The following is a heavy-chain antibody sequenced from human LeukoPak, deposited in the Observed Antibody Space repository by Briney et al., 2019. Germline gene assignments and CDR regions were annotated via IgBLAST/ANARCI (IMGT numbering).Heavy chain of an antibody. D-gene: IGHD5-24*01. CDR2: ISPNSGGT. CDR3: ARNRYGYNFGY. Sequence: GASVKVSCKASGYTFTDYYFHWVRQAPGQGLEWMGWISPNSGGTNYAQEFQGRVTMTRDTSISTTYMGLSSLTSDDTAVYYCARNRYGYNFGYWAQGTLVTVSS. CDR1: GYTFTDYY. V-gene: IGHV1-2*02. J-gene: IGHJ4*02.